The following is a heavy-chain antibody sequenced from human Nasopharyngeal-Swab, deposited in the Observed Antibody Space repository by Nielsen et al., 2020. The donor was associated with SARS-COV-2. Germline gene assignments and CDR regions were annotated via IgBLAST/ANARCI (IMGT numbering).Heavy chain of an antibody. V-gene: IGHV4-59*08. CDR3: ARPATTAQSDAFDI. J-gene: IGHJ3*02. CDR1: GGSISSYY. Sequence: SETLSLTCTVFGGSISSYYWSWIRQPPGKGLEWIGYIYYSGSTNYNPSLMSRVTISVDTSKNRFSLRLNAGTAADTAVYYCARPATTAQSDAFDIWGQGTMVTVS. D-gene: IGHD1-1*01. CDR2: IYYSGST.